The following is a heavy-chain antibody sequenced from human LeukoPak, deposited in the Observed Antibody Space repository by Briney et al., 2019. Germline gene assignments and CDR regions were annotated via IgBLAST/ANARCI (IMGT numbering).Heavy chain of an antibody. Sequence: GGSLRLSCAASGFTFSSYSMNWVRQAPGKGLEWVSSISSSSSYIYYADSVKGRFTISRDNAKNSLYLQMNSLRAEATAVYYCAGTKVATKRVYNWFDPWGQGTLVTVSS. CDR1: GFTFSSYS. V-gene: IGHV3-21*01. CDR2: ISSSSSYI. D-gene: IGHD5-12*01. CDR3: AGTKVATKRVYNWFDP. J-gene: IGHJ5*02.